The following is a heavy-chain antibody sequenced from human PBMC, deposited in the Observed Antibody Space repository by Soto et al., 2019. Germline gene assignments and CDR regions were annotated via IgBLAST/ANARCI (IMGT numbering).Heavy chain of an antibody. CDR3: AGVGGYCSGGSCYSQQIDY. Sequence: QLQLQESGSGLVKPSQTLSLTCAVSGGSISSGGYSWSWIRQPPGKGLEWIGYIYHSGSTYYNPALESRVPIFVDRSKYQFSRKLSSVTAAYMVVYYCAGVGGYCSGGSCYSQQIDYWGQGTLVSVSS. CDR1: GGSISSGGYS. D-gene: IGHD2-15*01. V-gene: IGHV4-30-2*01. J-gene: IGHJ4*02. CDR2: IYHSGST.